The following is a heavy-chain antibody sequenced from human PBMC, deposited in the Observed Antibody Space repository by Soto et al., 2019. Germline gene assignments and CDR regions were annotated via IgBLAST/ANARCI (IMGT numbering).Heavy chain of an antibody. CDR3: AKLLTMVRGVTGLRDFDF. D-gene: IGHD3-10*01. CDR1: GFTFGSYA. J-gene: IGHJ4*02. Sequence: EVQLLEAGGNLIQPGGSLRLSCAASGFTFGSYAMSWVRQAPGQGLEWLSAISGPGATIYYADSVKGRFTISRDNSKNTLSLQMNSLTAEDTAVYYCAKLLTMVRGVTGLRDFDFWGQGTLVTVSS. CDR2: ISGPGATI. V-gene: IGHV3-23*01.